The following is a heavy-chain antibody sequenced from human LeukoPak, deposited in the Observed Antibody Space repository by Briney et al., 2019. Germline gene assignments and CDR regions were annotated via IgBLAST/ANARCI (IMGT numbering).Heavy chain of an antibody. CDR1: GFSFGDYY. CDR2: INSNSYTI. Sequence: GGSLRLFCEASGFSFGDYYMNWIRQAPGKGLEWTSNINSNSYTIYYADSVKGRFTISRDNAKRSLYLQMDRLRAEDTAVYYCARDRRSPHSTYDRAHLDTWGQGTLVAVSS. J-gene: IGHJ5*02. CDR3: ARDRRSPHSTYDRAHLDT. D-gene: IGHD5-12*01. V-gene: IGHV3-11*01.